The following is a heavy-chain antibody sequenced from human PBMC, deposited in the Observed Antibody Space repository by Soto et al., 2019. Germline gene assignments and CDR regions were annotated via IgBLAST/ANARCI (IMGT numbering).Heavy chain of an antibody. CDR1: GFTINTHA. Sequence: EVQLLESGGGLVQPGGSLRLSCAASGFTINTHAMTWVRRAPGKGLEWVSAFSGRSGDTYYAASVKGRFTISGDNSKNTVILEMNNLRAEDTAVYYCARDSSAWPNYFDSWGQGIQVTVSS. V-gene: IGHV3-23*01. D-gene: IGHD6-19*01. CDR2: FSGRSGDT. J-gene: IGHJ4*02. CDR3: ARDSSAWPNYFDS.